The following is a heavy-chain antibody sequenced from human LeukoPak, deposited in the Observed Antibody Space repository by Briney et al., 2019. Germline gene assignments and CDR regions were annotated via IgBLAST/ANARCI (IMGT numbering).Heavy chain of an antibody. CDR3: ARDSRDGYNYNLLDY. Sequence: ASVTVSCKVSGYTLTELSMHWVRQAPGKGLGWMGIINPSGGSTSYAQKFQGRVTMTRDTSTSTVYMELSSLRSEDTAVYYCARDSRDGYNYNLLDYWGQGTLVTVSS. CDR1: GYTLTELS. V-gene: IGHV1-46*01. D-gene: IGHD5-12*01. CDR2: INPSGGST. J-gene: IGHJ4*02.